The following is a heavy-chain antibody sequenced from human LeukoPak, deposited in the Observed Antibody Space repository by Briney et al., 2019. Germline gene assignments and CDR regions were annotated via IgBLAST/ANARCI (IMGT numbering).Heavy chain of an antibody. Sequence: GGSLRLSCAASGFTFSSYAMSWVRQAPGKGLEWVSSISSSSSYIYYADSVKGRFTISRDNAKNSLYLQMNSLRAEDTAVYYCARAEYYYDSSGYYYPDAFDIWAKGQWSPSLQ. CDR2: ISSSSSYI. CDR1: GFTFSSYA. J-gene: IGHJ3*02. D-gene: IGHD3-22*01. V-gene: IGHV3-21*01. CDR3: ARAEYYYDSSGYYYPDAFDI.